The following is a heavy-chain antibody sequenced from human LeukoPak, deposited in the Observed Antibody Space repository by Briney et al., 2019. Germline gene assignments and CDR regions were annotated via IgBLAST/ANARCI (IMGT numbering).Heavy chain of an antibody. Sequence: SETLSLTCTVSGGSISSYYWSWIRQPPGKGLEWIGYIYYSGSTNYNPSLKSRVTISVDTSKNQFSLELSSVTAADTAVYYCARESRLGYFDYWGQGTLVTVSS. CDR2: IYYSGST. CDR1: GGSISSYY. V-gene: IGHV4-59*01. D-gene: IGHD2-2*01. J-gene: IGHJ4*02. CDR3: ARESRLGYFDY.